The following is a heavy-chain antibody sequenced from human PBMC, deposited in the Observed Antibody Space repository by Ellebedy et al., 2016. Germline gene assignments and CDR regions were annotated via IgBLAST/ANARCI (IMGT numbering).Heavy chain of an antibody. Sequence: SETLSLTXTVSGGSISSYYWSWIRQPAGKGLEWIGRIYTSGSTNYNPSLKSRVTMSVDTSKNQFSLKLSSVTAADTAVYYCARDRDWYSSSWVFDYWGQGTLVTVSS. D-gene: IGHD6-13*01. J-gene: IGHJ4*02. V-gene: IGHV4-4*07. CDR3: ARDRDWYSSSWVFDY. CDR1: GGSISSYY. CDR2: IYTSGST.